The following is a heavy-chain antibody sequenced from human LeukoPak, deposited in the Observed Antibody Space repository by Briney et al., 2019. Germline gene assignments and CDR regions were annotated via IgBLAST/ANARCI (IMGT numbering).Heavy chain of an antibody. CDR2: IYYSGST. CDR1: GGSISSYY. CDR3: ARTYPESYFDY. V-gene: IGHV4-59*08. J-gene: IGHJ4*02. Sequence: PSETLSLTCTVSGGSISSYYWSRIRQPPGKGLEWIGYIYYSGSTNYNPSLKSRVTISVDTSKNQFSLKLSSVTAADTAVYYCARTYPESYFDYWGQGTLVTVSS.